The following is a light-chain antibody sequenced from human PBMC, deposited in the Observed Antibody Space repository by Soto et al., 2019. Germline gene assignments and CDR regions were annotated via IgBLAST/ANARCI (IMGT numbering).Light chain of an antibody. J-gene: IGKJ4*01. CDR3: QQSYSTPLT. V-gene: IGKV1-39*01. CDR2: AAS. Sequence: DIQMTQSPSSLSASVGDRVTITCRASQSISSYLNWFQQKPGKAPKLLISAASSLQSGVPSRFSGSGSGTDFTFTISSLQPEDFATYYCQQSYSTPLTFGGGNKVEIK. CDR1: QSISSY.